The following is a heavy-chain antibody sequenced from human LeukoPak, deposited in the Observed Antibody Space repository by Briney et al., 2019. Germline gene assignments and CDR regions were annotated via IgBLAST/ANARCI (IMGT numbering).Heavy chain of an antibody. J-gene: IGHJ4*02. D-gene: IGHD3-10*01. V-gene: IGHV3-30*03. Sequence: GGSLRLSCAVSGFTFNNAWMNWVRQAPGKGLEWVAVISYDGSDKYYADSVKGRFTISRDNSKNTLYLQMNSLRAEDTSVYYCARVRPITMVRGIISGRGGFDYWGQGILVTVSS. CDR2: ISYDGSDK. CDR1: GFTFNNAW. CDR3: ARVRPITMVRGIISGRGGFDY.